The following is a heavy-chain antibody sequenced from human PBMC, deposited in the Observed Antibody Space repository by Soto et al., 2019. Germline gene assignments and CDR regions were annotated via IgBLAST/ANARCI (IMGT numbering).Heavy chain of an antibody. CDR1: GFSLSSRRVG. Sequence: KESGPTLVKPTQTLTLTCTFSGFSLSSRRVGVGWIRQPPGKALEWLALVYWDDDMRYSPSLKSRLTITKDTSKNQVVLTMTNMDPADTATYYCAHDDVGQQGFDFWGQGTLVTVSS. D-gene: IGHD1-1*01. CDR2: VYWDDDM. J-gene: IGHJ4*02. CDR3: AHDDVGQQGFDF. V-gene: IGHV2-5*02.